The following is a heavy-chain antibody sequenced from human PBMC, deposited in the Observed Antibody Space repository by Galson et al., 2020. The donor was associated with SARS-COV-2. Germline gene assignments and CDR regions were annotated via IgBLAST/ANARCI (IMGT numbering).Heavy chain of an antibody. V-gene: IGHV3-13*01. CDR1: GFTFSSYD. CDR3: ARGVSEGVTASMNYYYYYYMDV. D-gene: IGHD4-4*01. Sequence: GESLKISCAASGFTFSSYDMHWVRQATGKGLEWVSAIGTAGDTYYPGSVKGRFTISRENAKNSLYLQMNSLRAGDTAVYYCARGVSEGVTASMNYYYYYYMDVWGKGTTVTVSS. CDR2: IGTAGDT. J-gene: IGHJ6*03.